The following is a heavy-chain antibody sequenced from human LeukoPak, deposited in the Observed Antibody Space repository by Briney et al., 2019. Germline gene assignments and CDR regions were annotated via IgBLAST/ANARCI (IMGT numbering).Heavy chain of an antibody. CDR1: GFTFSSYS. V-gene: IGHV3-21*01. D-gene: IGHD3-3*01. CDR3: ARGPAIFGVVILLDISYMDV. J-gene: IGHJ6*03. CDR2: ISSSSSYI. Sequence: GGSLRLSCAASGFTFSSYSMNWARQAPGKGLEWVSSISSSSSYIYYADSVKGRFTISRDNAKNSLYLQMNSLRAEDTAVYYCARGPAIFGVVILLDISYMDVWGKGTTVTVSS.